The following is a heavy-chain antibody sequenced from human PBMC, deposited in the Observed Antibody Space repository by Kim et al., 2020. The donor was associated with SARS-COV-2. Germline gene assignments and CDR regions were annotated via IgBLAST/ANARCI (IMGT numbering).Heavy chain of an antibody. CDR1: GFSLSTSGMC. D-gene: IGHD3-10*01. CDR2: IDWDDDK. J-gene: IGHJ4*02. Sequence: SGPTLVKPTQTLTLTCTFSGFSLSTSGMCVSWIRQPPGKALEWLARIDWDDDKYYSTSLKTRLTISKDTPKNQVVLTMTNMDPVDTATYYCARVYGSGRPFDYWGQGTLVTVSS. V-gene: IGHV2-70*11. CDR3: ARVYGSGRPFDY.